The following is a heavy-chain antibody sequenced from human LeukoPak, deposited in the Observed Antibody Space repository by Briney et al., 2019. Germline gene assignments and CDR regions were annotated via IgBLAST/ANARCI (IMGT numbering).Heavy chain of an antibody. J-gene: IGHJ4*02. CDR2: INPHSGGT. D-gene: IGHD2-21*02. Sequence: ASVKVSCKASGFSSTDYYMHWVRQAPGQGLEWMGYINPHSGGTSSPQKFQGRVTMTTDTSISAAYMELSSLISDDTAMYYCVREGNELLSKNFDYWGQGTLVTVSS. CDR1: GFSSTDYY. V-gene: IGHV1-2*02. CDR3: VREGNELLSKNFDY.